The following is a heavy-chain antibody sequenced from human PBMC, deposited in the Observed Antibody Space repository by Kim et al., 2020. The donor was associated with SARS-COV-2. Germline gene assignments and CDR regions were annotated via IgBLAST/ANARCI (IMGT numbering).Heavy chain of an antibody. CDR2: INHSGST. D-gene: IGHD3-22*01. CDR1: GGSFSGYY. J-gene: IGHJ6*02. CDR3: ATPGLNYYDSSGPPMDV. Sequence: SETLSLTCAVYGGSFSGYYWSWIRQPPGKGLEWIGEINHSGSTNYNPSLKSRVTISVDTSKNQFSLKLSSVTAADTAVYYCATPGLNYYDSSGPPMDVWGQGTTVTVSS. V-gene: IGHV4-34*01.